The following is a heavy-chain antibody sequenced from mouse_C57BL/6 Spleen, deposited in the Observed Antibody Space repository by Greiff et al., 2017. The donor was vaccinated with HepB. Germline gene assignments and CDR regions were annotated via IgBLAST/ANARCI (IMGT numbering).Heavy chain of an antibody. D-gene: IGHD2-2*01. CDR1: GYAFSSSW. CDR2: IYPGDGDT. Sequence: VKLQQSGPELVKPGASVKISCKASGYAFSSSWMNWVKQRPGKGLEWIGRIYPGDGDTNYNGKFKGKATLTADKSSSTAYMQLSSLTSEDSAVYFCANFHYGYVTALDYWGQGTTLTVSS. V-gene: IGHV1-82*01. CDR3: ANFHYGYVTALDY. J-gene: IGHJ2*01.